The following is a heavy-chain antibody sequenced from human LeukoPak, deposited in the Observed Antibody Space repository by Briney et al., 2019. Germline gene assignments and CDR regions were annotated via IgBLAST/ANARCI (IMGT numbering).Heavy chain of an antibody. V-gene: IGHV3-48*01. CDR3: TRHTAWLGNKEYYYYGMDV. J-gene: IGHJ6*02. CDR2: ISSSSSTI. CDR1: GFTFSSYS. D-gene: IGHD2-21*02. Sequence: QPGGSLRLSCAASGFTFSSYSMNWVRQAPGKGLEWVSYISSSSSTIYYADSVKGRFTISRDNAKNSLYLQMNSLKTEDTAVYYCTRHTAWLGNKEYYYYGMDVWGQGTTVTVSS.